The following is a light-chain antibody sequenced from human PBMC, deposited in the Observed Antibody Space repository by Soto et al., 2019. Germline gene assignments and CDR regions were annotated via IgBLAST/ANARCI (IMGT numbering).Light chain of an antibody. Sequence: EVLLTQSPVTLSLSPWERATLSCRASQSVSNNYLAWYQQKPGQAPRLLIYGASNRATGIPDRFSGSGSGTDFTLTISRLEPEDFAVYYCQQYGSSGTFGQGTKVDIK. J-gene: IGKJ1*01. V-gene: IGKV3-20*01. CDR1: QSVSNNY. CDR3: QQYGSSGT. CDR2: GAS.